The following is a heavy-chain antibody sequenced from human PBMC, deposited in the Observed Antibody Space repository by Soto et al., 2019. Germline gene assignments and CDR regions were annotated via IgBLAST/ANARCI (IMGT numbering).Heavy chain of an antibody. V-gene: IGHV1-18*01. CDR3: ARSRGYSYGYESNYYYYGMDV. Sequence: ASVKVSCKASGYTFTSYGISWVRQAPGQGLEWMGWISAYNGNTNYAQKLQGRVTMTTDTSTGTAYMELRSLRSDDTAVYYCARSRGYSYGYESNYYYYGMDVWGQGTTVTVSS. J-gene: IGHJ6*02. D-gene: IGHD5-18*01. CDR1: GYTFTSYG. CDR2: ISAYNGNT.